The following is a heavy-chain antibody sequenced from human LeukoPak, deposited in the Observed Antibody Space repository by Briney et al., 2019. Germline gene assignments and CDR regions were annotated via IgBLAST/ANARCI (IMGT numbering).Heavy chain of an antibody. CDR1: GYTFTSYG. D-gene: IGHD1-1*01. V-gene: IGHV1-18*01. Sequence: ASVKVSCKASGYTFTSYGISWVRQAPGQGLEWMGWISGYNGNTNYAQKFQGRVTMTTDTSTSTAYMELRSLRSDDTAVYCCARDGTTGTTFRFDPWGQGTLVTVSS. CDR2: ISGYNGNT. CDR3: ARDGTTGTTFRFDP. J-gene: IGHJ5*02.